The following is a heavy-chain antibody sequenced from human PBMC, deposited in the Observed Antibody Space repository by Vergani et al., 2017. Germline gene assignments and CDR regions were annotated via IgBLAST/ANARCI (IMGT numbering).Heavy chain of an antibody. CDR3: AGSMMGSSGYYYAYDY. CDR1: GGSFSGYY. J-gene: IGHJ4*02. V-gene: IGHV4-34*01. Sequence: QVQLQQWGAGLLKPSETLSLTCAVYGGSFSGYYWSWFRQPPGKGLGWIGEINHSGSTNYNPSPKSRVTISVDTYKNQFSLKLSSVTAADTAVYYCAGSMMGSSGYYYAYDYWGQGTLVTVSS. D-gene: IGHD3-22*01. CDR2: INHSGST.